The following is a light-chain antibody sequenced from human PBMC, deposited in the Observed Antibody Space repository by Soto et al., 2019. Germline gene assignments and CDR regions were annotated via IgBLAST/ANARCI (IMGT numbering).Light chain of an antibody. V-gene: IGKV3-15*01. Sequence: DIVITQSPATLSVSPGEGATLSCRASQSVGSNLAWYQQTPGQAPRLLIYGASTRATGIPARLSGSGSGTEFTITISSLQSEDFAVYYCQQYNNWPPITFGQGTRLEIK. J-gene: IGKJ5*01. CDR2: GAS. CDR1: QSVGSN. CDR3: QQYNNWPPIT.